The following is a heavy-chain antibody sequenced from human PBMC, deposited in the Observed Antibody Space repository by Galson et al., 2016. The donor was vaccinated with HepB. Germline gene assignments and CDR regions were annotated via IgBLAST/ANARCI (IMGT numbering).Heavy chain of an antibody. D-gene: IGHD4-11*01. CDR1: GYTFTRYG. V-gene: IGHV1-18*01. Sequence: SVKVSCKASGYTFTRYGISWVRQAPGQGPEWMAWISGYKGKTNYEHKFQDRVTLTTDTSTSTAYMELRSLKSDDTAVYYCAAHSKNFYGMYVWGRGTTVTVSS. CDR3: AAHSKNFYGMYV. CDR2: ISGYKGKT. J-gene: IGHJ6*02.